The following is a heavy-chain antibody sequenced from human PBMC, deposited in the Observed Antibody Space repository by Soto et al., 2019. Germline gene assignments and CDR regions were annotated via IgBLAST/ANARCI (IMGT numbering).Heavy chain of an antibody. J-gene: IGHJ3*02. V-gene: IGHV3-23*01. CDR1: GFTFSSYA. CDR2: ISGSGGST. Sequence: EVQLLESGGGLVQPGGSLRLSCAASGFTFSSYAMSWVRQAPGKGLEWVSAISGSGGSTYYADSVKGRFTISRDNSKNTLYLQMNSLRGEDTAVYYCAKDRSRYYGSGSNFDAFDTWGQGTMVTVSS. D-gene: IGHD3-10*01. CDR3: AKDRSRYYGSGSNFDAFDT.